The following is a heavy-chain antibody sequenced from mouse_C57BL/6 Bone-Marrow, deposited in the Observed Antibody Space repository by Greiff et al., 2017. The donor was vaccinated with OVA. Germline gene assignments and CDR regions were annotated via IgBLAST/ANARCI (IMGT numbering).Heavy chain of an antibody. D-gene: IGHD1-1*01. V-gene: IGHV1-18*01. CDR2: INPNNGGT. J-gene: IGHJ2*01. CDR3: SRGGLLRFHFDY. Sequence: EVMLVESGPELVKPGASVKIPCKASGYTFTDYNMDWVKQSHGKSLEWIGDINPNNGGTIYNQKFKGKATLTVDKSSSTAYMELRSLTSEDTAVYYCSRGGLLRFHFDYWGQGTTLTVSS. CDR1: GYTFTDYN.